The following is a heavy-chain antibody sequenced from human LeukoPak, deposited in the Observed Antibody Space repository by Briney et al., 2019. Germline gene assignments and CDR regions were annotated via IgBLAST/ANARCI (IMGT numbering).Heavy chain of an antibody. J-gene: IGHJ4*02. Sequence: ASVTISCTASRYPFTSYAMHWVRQAPGQRLEWMGWIHVGNGNTEYSQKFQGRVTITRDTSASTAYMELSSLRSEDTAVYYCARKADCSGGSCYSPAGYWGQGTLVTVSS. CDR2: IHVGNGNT. CDR1: RYPFTSYA. V-gene: IGHV1-3*01. D-gene: IGHD2-15*01. CDR3: ARKADCSGGSCYSPAGY.